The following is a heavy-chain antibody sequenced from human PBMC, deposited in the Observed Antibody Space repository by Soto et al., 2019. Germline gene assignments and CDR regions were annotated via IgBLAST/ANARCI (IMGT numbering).Heavy chain of an antibody. J-gene: IGHJ5*02. CDR2: IDPSDSYT. D-gene: IGHD6-13*01. CDR1: GYSFTSYW. Sequence: GESLKISCKGSGYSFTSYWISWVRQMPGKGLEWMGRIDPSDSYTNYSPSFQGHVTISADKSISTAYLQWSSLKASDTAMYYCARHDAKTLIAAAGWFDPGAREPWSPSPQ. CDR3: ARHDAKTLIAAAGWFDP. V-gene: IGHV5-10-1*01.